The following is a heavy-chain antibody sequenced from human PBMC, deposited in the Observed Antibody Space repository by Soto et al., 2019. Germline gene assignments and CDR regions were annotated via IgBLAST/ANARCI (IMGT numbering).Heavy chain of an antibody. CDR1: GGSISSYY. CDR3: ARCRLDYGMDV. Sequence: QVQLQESGPGLVKPSETLSLTCTVSGGSISSYYWCWTRQPAGKGLEWIGRFYPTGKTNYNPSLQSRLTMSADTSRNQFSLNLTSATAADTAVYYCARCRLDYGMDVWGQGTTVTVSS. CDR2: FYPTGKT. V-gene: IGHV4-4*07. D-gene: IGHD3-16*01. J-gene: IGHJ6*02.